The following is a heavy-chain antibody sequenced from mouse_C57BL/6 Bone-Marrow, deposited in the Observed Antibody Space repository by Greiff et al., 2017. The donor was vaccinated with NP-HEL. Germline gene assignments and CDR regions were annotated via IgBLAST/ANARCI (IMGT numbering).Heavy chain of an antibody. J-gene: IGHJ1*03. Sequence: VQLQQSGPELVKPGASVKISCKASGYTFTDYYMNWVKQSHGKSLEWIGDINPNNGGTSYNQKFKGKATLTVDKSSSTDYMELRGLTSEDSAVYYCAREGSDNDGRGWYFDVWGTGTTLTVSS. D-gene: IGHD2-4*01. CDR2: INPNNGGT. CDR1: GYTFTDYY. V-gene: IGHV1-26*01. CDR3: AREGSDNDGRGWYFDV.